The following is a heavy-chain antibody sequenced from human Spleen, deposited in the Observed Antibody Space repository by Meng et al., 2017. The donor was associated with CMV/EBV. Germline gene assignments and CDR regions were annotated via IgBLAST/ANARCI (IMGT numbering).Heavy chain of an antibody. CDR1: GFTFNNYG. Sequence: GESLKISCAASGFTFNNYGMHWVRQAPGKGLEWVAFIRYDGTNKYYMDSVKGRFTISRDNSKNSLYLQMNSLRTEDTALYYCAKDQGGPDFWSGYYDYWGQGTLVTVSS. V-gene: IGHV3-30*02. CDR2: IRYDGTNK. J-gene: IGHJ4*02. CDR3: AKDQGGPDFWSGYYDY. D-gene: IGHD3-3*01.